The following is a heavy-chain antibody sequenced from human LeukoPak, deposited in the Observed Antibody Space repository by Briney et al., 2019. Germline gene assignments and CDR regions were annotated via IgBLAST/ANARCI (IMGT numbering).Heavy chain of an antibody. CDR1: GFTFDDYG. V-gene: IGHV3-20*01. J-gene: IGHJ6*03. CDR2: INWNGGST. Sequence: GGSLRLSCAASGFTFDDYGMSWVRQAPGKGLEWVSGINWNGGSTGYADSVKGRFTISRDNAKNSLYLQMNSLKAEDTALYHCARFSYDSSGYYASYYYYYMDAWGKGTTVTVSS. CDR3: ARFSYDSSGYYASYYYYYMDA. D-gene: IGHD3-22*01.